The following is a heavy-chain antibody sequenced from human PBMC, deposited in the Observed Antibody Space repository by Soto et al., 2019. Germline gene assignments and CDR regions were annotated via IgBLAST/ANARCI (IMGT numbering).Heavy chain of an antibody. D-gene: IGHD3-16*01. V-gene: IGHV4-59*01. Sequence: SETLTLTSSVSGGSINSYYCSWSRQPPGKGMEWIGYIYYIGSTNYNPSLKSRVTISVDTSKNQFSLNLSSVTAADTAVYYCARSEAYYDYVWGTWRFNWVHRWGQGTLLSVS. CDR2: IYYIGST. J-gene: IGHJ5*02. CDR3: ARSEAYYDYVWGTWRFNWVHR. CDR1: GGSINSYY.